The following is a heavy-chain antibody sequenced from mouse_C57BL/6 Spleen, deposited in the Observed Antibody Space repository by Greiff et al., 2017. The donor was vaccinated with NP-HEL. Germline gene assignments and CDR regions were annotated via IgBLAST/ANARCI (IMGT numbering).Heavy chain of an antibody. CDR1: GYSFTGYF. CDR3: ARGGGSSYEDYFDY. Sequence: VQLKESGPELVKPGDSVKISCKASGYSFTGYFMNWVMQSHGKSLEWIGRINPYNGDTFYNQKFKGKATLTVDKSSSTAHMELWSLTSEDSAVYYCARGGGSSYEDYFDYWGQGTTLTVSS. V-gene: IGHV1-20*01. D-gene: IGHD1-1*01. CDR2: INPYNGDT. J-gene: IGHJ2*01.